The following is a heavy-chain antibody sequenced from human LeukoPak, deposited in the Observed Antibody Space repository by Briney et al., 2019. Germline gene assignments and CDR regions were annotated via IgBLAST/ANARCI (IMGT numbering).Heavy chain of an antibody. V-gene: IGHV4-34*01. J-gene: IGHJ4*02. CDR3: ARAHFKE. D-gene: IGHD2/OR15-2a*01. Sequence: SETLSLTCAVYGGSFSGYYWSWIRKPPGKGLEWIGEINHSGSTNYNPSLKSRVTISVDTSKNQFSLKLSSVTAADTAVYYCARAHFKEWGQGTLVTVSS. CDR1: GGSFSGYY. CDR2: INHSGST.